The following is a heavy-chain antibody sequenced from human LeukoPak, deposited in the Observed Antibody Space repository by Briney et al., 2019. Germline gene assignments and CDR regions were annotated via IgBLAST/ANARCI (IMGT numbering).Heavy chain of an antibody. Sequence: GRSLRLSCAASGFTFSSYGMHWVRQAPGKGLEWVSSISSSSGYIYYADSVKGRCTISRDNAKNSLYLQMNSLRAEDTAVYYCARDHSYCSGGSCYSLAFDFWGQGTMVTVSS. CDR3: ARDHSYCSGGSCYSLAFDF. V-gene: IGHV3-21*01. D-gene: IGHD2-15*01. CDR2: ISSSSGYI. J-gene: IGHJ3*01. CDR1: GFTFSSYG.